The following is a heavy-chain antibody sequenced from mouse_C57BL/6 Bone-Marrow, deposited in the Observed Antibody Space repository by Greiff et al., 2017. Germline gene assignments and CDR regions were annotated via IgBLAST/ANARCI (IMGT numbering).Heavy chain of an antibody. CDR3: ARDRDDYDGGGYYFDY. CDR1: GFTFSSYA. Sequence: EVQRVESGGGLVKPGGSLKLSCAASGFTFSSYAMSWVRQTPEKRLEWVATISDGGSYTYYPDNVKGRFTISRDNAKNNLYLQMSHLKSEDTAMYYCARDRDDYDGGGYYFDYWGQGTTLTVSS. D-gene: IGHD2-4*01. V-gene: IGHV5-4*01. CDR2: ISDGGSYT. J-gene: IGHJ2*01.